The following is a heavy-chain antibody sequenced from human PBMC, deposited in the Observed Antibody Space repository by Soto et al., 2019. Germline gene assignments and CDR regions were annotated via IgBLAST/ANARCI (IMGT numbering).Heavy chain of an antibody. CDR2: ISSSSSTI. Sequence: PGGSLRLSCAASGFTFSSYSMNWVRQAPGKGLEWVSYISSSSSTIYYADSVKGRFTISRDNAKNSLYLQMNSLRAEDTAVYYCASLLLYDFWSGYYKDPSSPNWFDPWGQGTLVTVSS. D-gene: IGHD3-3*01. J-gene: IGHJ5*02. CDR3: ASLLLYDFWSGYYKDPSSPNWFDP. CDR1: GFTFSSYS. V-gene: IGHV3-48*01.